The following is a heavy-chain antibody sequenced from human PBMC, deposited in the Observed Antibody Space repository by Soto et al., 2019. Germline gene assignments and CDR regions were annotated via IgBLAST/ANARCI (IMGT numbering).Heavy chain of an antibody. CDR1: GDSISSYY. Sequence: QVQLQESGPGLVKPSETLSLTCAVSGDSISSYYCMWIRRPPGKGLESIGYLYYGRSANYNPSLKSRVTLSVDTSTNQCSPTLSSMTAADTAVYYCALRSMAVVPEYWGQGTLVTVSS. CDR2: LYYGRSA. CDR3: ALRSMAVVPEY. J-gene: IGHJ4*02. D-gene: IGHD3-22*01. V-gene: IGHV4-59*01.